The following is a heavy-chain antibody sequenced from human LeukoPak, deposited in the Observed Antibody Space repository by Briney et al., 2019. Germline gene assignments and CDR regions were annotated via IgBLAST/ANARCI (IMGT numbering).Heavy chain of an antibody. CDR3: ASRKLGNDY. CDR1: GGSFIGFH. J-gene: IGHJ4*02. CDR2: INHSGST. D-gene: IGHD7-27*01. Sequence: SETLSLTCAVYGGSFIGFHWNWIRQPPGKGLEWIGDINHSGSTNYNPSLTSRVTISVDPSKNQFSLNLSSVTAADTAVYYCASRKLGNDYWGQGTLVTVSS. V-gene: IGHV4-34*01.